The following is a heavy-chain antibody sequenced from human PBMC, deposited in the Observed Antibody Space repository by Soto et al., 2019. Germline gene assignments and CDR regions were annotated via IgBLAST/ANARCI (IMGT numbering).Heavy chain of an antibody. CDR3: AADLRWPHNY. J-gene: IGHJ4*02. CDR2: LRSKTDGGTT. D-gene: IGHD6-13*01. CDR1: GLTFSDAW. V-gene: IGHV3-15*01. Sequence: EVQLVESGGGLIKPGGSLRLSCVASGLTFSDAWMSWVRQAPGKGLEWIGRLRSKTDGGTTDYAAPVNDRFTISRDDSKNTLYLHMNRLKTEDTAMYYCAADLRWPHNYWGPGTLVTVSS.